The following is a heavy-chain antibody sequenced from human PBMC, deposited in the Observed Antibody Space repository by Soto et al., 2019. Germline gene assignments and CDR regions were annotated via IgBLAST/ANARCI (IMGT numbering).Heavy chain of an antibody. J-gene: IGHJ4*02. CDR1: GFTFSSYA. Sequence: QPGGSLRLSCAASGFTFSSYAMNWVRQAPGKGLEWVSGISGNGGGTYYAASVKGRFIISRDSSKHTLYLQMNSLRAEDTAVYYCAKGGHSGYDYYFDYWGQGTLVTVS. CDR3: AKGGHSGYDYYFDY. D-gene: IGHD5-12*01. V-gene: IGHV3-23*01. CDR2: ISGNGGGT.